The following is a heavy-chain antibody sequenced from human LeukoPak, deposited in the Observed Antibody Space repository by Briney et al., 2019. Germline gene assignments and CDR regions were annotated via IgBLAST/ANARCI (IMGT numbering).Heavy chain of an antibody. J-gene: IGHJ4*02. CDR1: GGSISSYY. D-gene: IGHD3-10*01. V-gene: IGHV4-59*12. Sequence: SETLSLTCTVSGGSISSYYWSWIRQPPGKGLEWIGYIYYSGSTNYNPSLKSRVTISVDTSKNQFSLKLSSVTAADTAVYYCARDARYYGSGPLCYFDYWGQGTLVTVSS. CDR2: IYYSGST. CDR3: ARDARYYGSGPLCYFDY.